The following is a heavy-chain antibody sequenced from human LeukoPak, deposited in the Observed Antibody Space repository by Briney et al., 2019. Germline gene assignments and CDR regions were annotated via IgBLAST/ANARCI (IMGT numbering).Heavy chain of an antibody. V-gene: IGHV4-39*01. Sequence: SETLSLTCTVSGGSVSGTSYYWGWIRQPPGKGLEWIGSIYYSGSTYYNPSLKSRVTISVDTSKNQFSLKLSSVTAADTAVYYCARRRVVVTTYYYYGMDVWGQGTTVTVSS. J-gene: IGHJ6*02. D-gene: IGHD3-22*01. CDR3: ARRRVVVTTYYYYGMDV. CDR1: GGSVSGTSYY. CDR2: IYYSGST.